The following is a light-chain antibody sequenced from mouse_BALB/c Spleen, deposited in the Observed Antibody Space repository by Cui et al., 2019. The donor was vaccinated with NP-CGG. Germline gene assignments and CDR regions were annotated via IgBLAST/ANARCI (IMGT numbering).Light chain of an antibody. J-gene: IGLJ1*01. CDR3: ALWYSNHWV. V-gene: IGLV1*01. CDR1: TGAVTTSNY. Sequence: AVLAQESAPITSPGETVTLTCRSSTGAVTTSNYANWVQEKPDHLFTGLIGGTNNRAPGVPARFSGSLIGDKAALTITGAQTEDEAIYFCALWYSNHWVFGGGTKLTVL. CDR2: GTN.